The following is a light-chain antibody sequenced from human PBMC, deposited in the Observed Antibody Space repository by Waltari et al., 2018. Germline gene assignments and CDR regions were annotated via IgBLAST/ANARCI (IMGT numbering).Light chain of an antibody. Sequence: DIQMTQSPSTLSASVGDRVTITCRASESISNWLAWYQQKPGKAPKVLIHKASSLESGVPSRFSGSGSATEFTLTISKLQPDDFATYYCQQYDSFWTFGQGTKVEIK. CDR2: KAS. V-gene: IGKV1-5*03. CDR3: QQYDSFWT. CDR1: ESISNW. J-gene: IGKJ1*01.